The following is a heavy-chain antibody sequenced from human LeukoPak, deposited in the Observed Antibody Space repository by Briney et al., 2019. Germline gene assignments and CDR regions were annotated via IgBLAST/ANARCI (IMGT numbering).Heavy chain of an antibody. Sequence: GGSLRLSCAASGFTFSSYAMHWVRQAPGKGLEWVAVISYDGSNKYYADSVKGRFTISRDNSKNTLYLQMNSLRAEDTAVYYCANSNWFDPWGQGTLVTVSS. CDR2: ISYDGSNK. V-gene: IGHV3-30*04. J-gene: IGHJ5*02. CDR1: GFTFSSYA. CDR3: ANSNWFDP.